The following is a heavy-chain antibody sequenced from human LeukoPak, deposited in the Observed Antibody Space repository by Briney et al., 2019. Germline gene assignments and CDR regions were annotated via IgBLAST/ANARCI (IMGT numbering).Heavy chain of an antibody. CDR3: ARVTDRTIFGEIMHGFDI. Sequence: PSETLSLTCSVSGDSINNNNYYWGWIRQPPGKGLEWIGNVYYSGRTYYNPSLKSRGTISVDTSKNQFSLKLSSVTAADTAVYYCARVTDRTIFGEIMHGFDIWGQGTTVTVSS. CDR1: GDSINNNNYY. D-gene: IGHD3-3*01. V-gene: IGHV4-39*02. CDR2: VYYSGRT. J-gene: IGHJ3*02.